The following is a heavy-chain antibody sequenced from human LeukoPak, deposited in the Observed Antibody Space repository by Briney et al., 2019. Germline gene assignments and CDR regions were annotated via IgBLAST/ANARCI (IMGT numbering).Heavy chain of an antibody. CDR1: GFTFGSYA. D-gene: IGHD4-17*01. V-gene: IGHV3-23*01. Sequence: GGSLRLSCAASGFTFGSYAMSWVRQAPGKGLEWVSAISGSGGSTYYADSVKGRFTISRDNSKNTLYLQMNSLRAEDTAVYYCAKVGPKGDYFSYFDYWGQGTLVTVSS. CDR3: AKVGPKGDYFSYFDY. CDR2: ISGSGGST. J-gene: IGHJ4*02.